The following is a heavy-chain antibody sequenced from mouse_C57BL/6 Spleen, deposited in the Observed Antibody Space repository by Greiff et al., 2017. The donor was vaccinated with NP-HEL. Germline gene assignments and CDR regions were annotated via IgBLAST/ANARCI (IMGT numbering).Heavy chain of an antibody. Sequence: QVQLQQSGAELVKPGASVKISCKASGYAFSSYWMNWVKQRPGKGLEWIGQIYPGDGDTNYNGKFKGKATLTADKSSSTAYMQLSSLTSEDSAVYFCARAFITTVVATDYFDYWGQGTTLTVSS. V-gene: IGHV1-80*01. CDR1: GYAFSSYW. J-gene: IGHJ2*01. CDR2: IYPGDGDT. D-gene: IGHD1-1*01. CDR3: ARAFITTVVATDYFDY.